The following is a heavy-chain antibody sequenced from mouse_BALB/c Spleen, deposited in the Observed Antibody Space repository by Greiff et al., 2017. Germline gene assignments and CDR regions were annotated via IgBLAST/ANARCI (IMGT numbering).Heavy chain of an antibody. Sequence: QLQQSGPELGKPGASVKISCKASGYSFTGYNMYWVKQSHRKSLEWIGYIDPYNGGTSYNQKSKGKATLTVDKSSSTAYMHLNSLTSEDSAIYYCARGGEANWDFDYWGQGTTLTVSS. CDR3: ARGGEANWDFDY. CDR2: IDPYNGGT. D-gene: IGHD4-1*01. V-gene: IGHV1S135*01. J-gene: IGHJ2*01. CDR1: GYSFTGYN.